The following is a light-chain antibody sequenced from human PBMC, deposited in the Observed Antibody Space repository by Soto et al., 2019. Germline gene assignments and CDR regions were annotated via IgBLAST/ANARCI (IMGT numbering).Light chain of an antibody. Sequence: QSALTQPASVSGSPGQSITISCTGTSSDVGAYNYVSWYQHHPGQAPKLIIFEVSNRPSGVSNRFSGSKSGNTASLTISGLQPEDEADYYCGSYSGRYTFVFGTGTKVTVL. V-gene: IGLV2-14*01. CDR2: EVS. CDR1: SSDVGAYNY. CDR3: GSYSGRYTFV. J-gene: IGLJ1*01.